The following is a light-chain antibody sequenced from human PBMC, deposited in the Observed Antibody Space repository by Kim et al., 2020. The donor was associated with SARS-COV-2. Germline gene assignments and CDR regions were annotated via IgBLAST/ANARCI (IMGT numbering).Light chain of an antibody. CDR1: SLRNYY. Sequence: SSELTQDPAVSVALGQTVRITCQGDSLRNYYASWYQQKPGQAPILVIYGKNNRPSGIPDRFSGSSSGNTATLTVTGAQVVDEADYYCNSRDNSGDHVLFGGGTQLTVL. CDR2: GKN. V-gene: IGLV3-19*01. J-gene: IGLJ2*01. CDR3: NSRDNSGDHVL.